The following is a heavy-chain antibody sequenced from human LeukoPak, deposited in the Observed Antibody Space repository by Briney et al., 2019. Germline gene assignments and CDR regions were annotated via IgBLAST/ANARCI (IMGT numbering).Heavy chain of an antibody. J-gene: IGHJ4*02. Sequence: PGGSLRLSCAASGFTFDDYAMHWVRQAPGKGLEWVSGISWNSGSIGYADSVKGRFTISRDNAKNSLYLQMNSLRVEDTAVYYCARGVNYFDMWGQGALVTVSS. D-gene: IGHD3-22*01. V-gene: IGHV3-9*01. CDR2: ISWNSGSI. CDR3: ARGVNYFDM. CDR1: GFTFDDYA.